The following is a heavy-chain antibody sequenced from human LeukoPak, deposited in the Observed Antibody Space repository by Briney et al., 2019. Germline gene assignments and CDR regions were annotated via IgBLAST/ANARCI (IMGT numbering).Heavy chain of an antibody. CDR1: GFTFSSYG. Sequence: GGSLRLSCAASGFTFSSYGMHWVRQAPGKGLEWVAVISYDGSNKYYADSVKGRFTISRDNSKNTLYLQMNSLRAEDTAVYYCANAGSCSSTSCYYYYYYGMDVWGQGTTVTVSS. V-gene: IGHV3-30*18. D-gene: IGHD2-2*01. CDR2: ISYDGSNK. J-gene: IGHJ6*02. CDR3: ANAGSCSSTSCYYYYYYGMDV.